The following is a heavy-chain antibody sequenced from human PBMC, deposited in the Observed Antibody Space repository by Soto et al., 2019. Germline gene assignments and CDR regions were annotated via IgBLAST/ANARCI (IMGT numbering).Heavy chain of an antibody. D-gene: IGHD3-16*01. CDR1: GYIFVNYG. J-gene: IGHJ6*02. V-gene: IGHV1-18*01. CDR2: ISPYSGNT. Sequence: QVQLVQSGDEVRKPGSSVKVSCKASGYIFVNYGIAWVRQAPGQVLEWMELISPYSGNTPYASKVPGRPTMTNDTSTSTAYMDLGSLTSDDTAVYYCAMVDNYVTPTPQDVWGQGTTVTVSS. CDR3: AMVDNYVTPTPQDV.